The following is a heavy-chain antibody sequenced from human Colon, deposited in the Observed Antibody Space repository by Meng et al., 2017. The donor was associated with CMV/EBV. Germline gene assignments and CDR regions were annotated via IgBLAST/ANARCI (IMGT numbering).Heavy chain of an antibody. Sequence: QLQLQRWGPGLLKLSETLSLTCAVYGDAFSGYYWTWIRQPPGRGLEWIGESYYTGSTNYSPSLKSRVTISLDTSKNQFSLKLNSVTAADTAVYYCARATKSSCWEVLDYWGHGTLVTVSS. CDR3: ARATKSSCWEVLDY. D-gene: IGHD2-2*01. CDR1: GDAFSGYY. J-gene: IGHJ4*01. CDR2: SYYTGST. V-gene: IGHV4-34*01.